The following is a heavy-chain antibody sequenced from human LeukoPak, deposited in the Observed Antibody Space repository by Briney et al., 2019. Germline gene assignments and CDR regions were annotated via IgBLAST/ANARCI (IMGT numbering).Heavy chain of an antibody. J-gene: IGHJ4*02. V-gene: IGHV3-21*01. CDR3: ARGRDYGDYADH. Sequence: GGSLRLSCAASGFTFSTYSMNWVRQAPGKGLEWVSSISGSISYIYYADSLKGRFTISRDNAKNSLYLQMNSLRAEDTAVYYCARGRDYGDYADHWGQGTLVTVSS. CDR2: ISGSISYI. D-gene: IGHD4-17*01. CDR1: GFTFSTYS.